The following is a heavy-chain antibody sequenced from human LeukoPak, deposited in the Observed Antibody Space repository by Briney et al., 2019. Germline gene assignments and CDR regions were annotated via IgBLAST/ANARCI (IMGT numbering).Heavy chain of an antibody. Sequence: SETLSLTCTVSGGSISSYYWSWIRQPPGKGLEWIGYIYYSGSTNYNPSLRSRVTISVDTSKNQFSLKLSSVTAADTAVYYCARGGHGSGLFDPWGQGTLVTVSS. J-gene: IGHJ5*02. D-gene: IGHD3-10*01. CDR1: GGSISSYY. CDR3: ARGGHGSGLFDP. CDR2: IYYSGST. V-gene: IGHV4-59*01.